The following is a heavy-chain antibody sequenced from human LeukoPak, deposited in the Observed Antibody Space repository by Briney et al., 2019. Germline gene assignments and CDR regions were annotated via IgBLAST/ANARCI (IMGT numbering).Heavy chain of an antibody. Sequence: GGSLRLSCAASGFTFSSYAMSWVRQAPGKGLDWVSAISGSGGSTYNVDSVKGRFTISRDNSKNTLYLRMNSLRAEDTAVYYCAKDLSCTSIGCHGGFDYWGQGTLVTVSS. D-gene: IGHD2-2*01. J-gene: IGHJ4*02. CDR2: ISGSGGST. V-gene: IGHV3-23*01. CDR3: AKDLSCTSIGCHGGFDY. CDR1: GFTFSSYA.